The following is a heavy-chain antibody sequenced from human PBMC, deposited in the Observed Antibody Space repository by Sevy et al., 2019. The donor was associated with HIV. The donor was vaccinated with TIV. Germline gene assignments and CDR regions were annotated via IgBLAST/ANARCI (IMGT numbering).Heavy chain of an antibody. CDR3: ARCLGGLRPWEYNWFDP. CDR2: VTPYNGHK. V-gene: IGHV1-18*01. D-gene: IGHD1-26*01. CDR1: GYTFASYG. Sequence: ASVKVSCKASGYTFASYGISWVRQAPGQGLEWMGWVTPYNGHKKYAQMLQGRVTMTTDTSTSTAYMELRSLRSDDTAVYYCARCLGGLRPWEYNWFDPWGQGTLVTVSS. J-gene: IGHJ5*02.